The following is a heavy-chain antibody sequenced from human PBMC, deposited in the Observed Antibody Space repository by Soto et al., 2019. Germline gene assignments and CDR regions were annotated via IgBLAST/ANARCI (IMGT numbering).Heavy chain of an antibody. V-gene: IGHV4-4*02. CDR3: ARSYDSLYYYYMDV. D-gene: IGHD5-12*01. CDR1: SGSISSSNW. J-gene: IGHJ6*03. Sequence: HSETLSLTCAVSSGSISSSNWWSWVRQPPGKGLEWIGEIYHSGSTNYNPSLKSRVTISVDKSKNQFSLKLSSVTAADTAVYYCARSYDSLYYYYMDVLGKWSTVT. CDR2: IYHSGST.